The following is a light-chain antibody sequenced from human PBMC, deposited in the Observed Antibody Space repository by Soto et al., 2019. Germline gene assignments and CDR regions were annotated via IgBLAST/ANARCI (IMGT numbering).Light chain of an antibody. V-gene: IGKV1-17*01. CDR1: QGIRND. Sequence: DIQMTQSPSSLSASVGDRVTITCRASQGIRNDLGWYQQKPGKAPKRLIYAASSLQSGVPSRFSGSGSGTDFALTISSLQPEDFAVYYCQQYNNWSSITFGQGTRLEIK. CDR2: AAS. J-gene: IGKJ5*01. CDR3: QQYNNWSSIT.